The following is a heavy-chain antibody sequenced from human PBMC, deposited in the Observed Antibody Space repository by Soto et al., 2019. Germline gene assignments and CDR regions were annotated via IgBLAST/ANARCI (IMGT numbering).Heavy chain of an antibody. D-gene: IGHD3-10*01. CDR2: INPNSGGT. CDR3: ARAQSGSQTSMDV. Sequence: ASVKVSCKASGYTFTGYYMHWVRQAPGQGLEWMGWINPNSGGTNYAQKFQGWVTMTRDTSISTAYMELSRLRSDDTAVYYCARAQSGSQTSMDVWGRGTTVTVSS. V-gene: IGHV1-2*04. J-gene: IGHJ6*02. CDR1: GYTFTGYY.